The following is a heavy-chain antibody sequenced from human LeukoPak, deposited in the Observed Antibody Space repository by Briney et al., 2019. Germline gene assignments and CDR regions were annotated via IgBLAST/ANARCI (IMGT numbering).Heavy chain of an antibody. V-gene: IGHV4-39*01. CDR2: IYYSGST. CDR1: GASLSGSTYY. D-gene: IGHD2-15*01. Sequence: PSETLSLTCTVSGASLSGSTYYWGWIRQPPGKGLEWIGTIYYSGSTSYNSSIKSRVTISIDTSKKEFSLKLRSVTAADTAVYYCARSGYCTTGSCYSILDYWGQGILVTVSS. CDR3: ARSGYCTTGSCYSILDY. J-gene: IGHJ4*02.